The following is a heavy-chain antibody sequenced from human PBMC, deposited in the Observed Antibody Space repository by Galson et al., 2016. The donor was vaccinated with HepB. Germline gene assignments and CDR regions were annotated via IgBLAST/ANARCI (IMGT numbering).Heavy chain of an antibody. Sequence: SLRLSCAASGFTFSAYPMHWVRQAPGKGLVWISRIFTDGSGTLYADSVKGRFTIPRDNAKNTLFLQMNSLRADDTAVYYCGRGSKYGFDMWGQGTMVTVSS. CDR2: IFTDGSGT. CDR1: GFTFSAYP. V-gene: IGHV3-74*01. J-gene: IGHJ3*02. CDR3: GRGSKYGFDM.